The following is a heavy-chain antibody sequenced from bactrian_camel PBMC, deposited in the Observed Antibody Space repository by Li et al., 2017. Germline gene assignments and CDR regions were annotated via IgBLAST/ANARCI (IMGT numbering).Heavy chain of an antibody. CDR1: GSTLSSGV. V-gene: IGHV3S40*01. J-gene: IGHJ6*01. CDR2: VNSGTGNT. D-gene: IGHD2*01. Sequence: VQLVESGGDSVRPGGSLTLSCAASGSTLSSGVMSWVRQAPGKGLEWVSHVNSGTGNTFYADSVKGRFTISKDSAKNILHLQMNSLRIEDTAMYYCAATPFVCPTSVRGVASDFGYWGQGTQVTVS. CDR3: AATPFVCPTSVRGVASDFGY.